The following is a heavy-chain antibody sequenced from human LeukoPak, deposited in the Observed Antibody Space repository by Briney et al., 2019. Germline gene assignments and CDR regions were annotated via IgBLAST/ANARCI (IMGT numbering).Heavy chain of an antibody. CDR3: ARGRRHCSGGSCYPED. Sequence: GALRLSCAASGFTFSSYDMHWVRQATGKGLEWASAIGTAGDTYYPGSVKGRFTISRENAKNSLYLQMNSLRAGDTAVYYCARGRRHCSGGSCYPEDWGQGTLVTVSS. D-gene: IGHD2-15*01. J-gene: IGHJ4*02. CDR1: GFTFSSYD. CDR2: IGTAGDT. V-gene: IGHV3-13*01.